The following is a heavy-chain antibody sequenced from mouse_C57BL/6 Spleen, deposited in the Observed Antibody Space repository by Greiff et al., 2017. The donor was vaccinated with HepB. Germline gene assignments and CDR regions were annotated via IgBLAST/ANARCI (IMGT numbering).Heavy chain of an antibody. D-gene: IGHD2-5*01. Sequence: EVQVVESGGGLVQPGGSMKLSCVASGFTFSNYWMNWVRQSPEKGLEWVAQIRLKSDNYATHYAESVRGRFTISRDDSKSSVYLQMNNLRAEDTGIYYCTGRGYYSNLFAYWGQGTLVTVSA. CDR3: TGRGYYSNLFAY. CDR1: GFTFSNYW. V-gene: IGHV6-3*01. J-gene: IGHJ3*01. CDR2: IRLKSDNYAT.